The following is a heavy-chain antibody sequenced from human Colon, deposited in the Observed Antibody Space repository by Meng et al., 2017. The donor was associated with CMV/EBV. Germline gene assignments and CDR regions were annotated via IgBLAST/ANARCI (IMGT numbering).Heavy chain of an antibody. CDR3: ANPPAGDPLYYHYYGMDV. CDR2: IYSSGNT. D-gene: IGHD7-27*01. Sequence: GGSLRLSCAASGFTVSSSYVTWVRQAPGKGLEWVSIIYSSGNTYYADSLRGRFTISRDNSKNTLYLQMNSLRAEDTAVYYCANPPAGDPLYYHYYGMDVWGQGTTVTVSS. V-gene: IGHV3-66*02. J-gene: IGHJ6*02. CDR1: GFTVSSSY.